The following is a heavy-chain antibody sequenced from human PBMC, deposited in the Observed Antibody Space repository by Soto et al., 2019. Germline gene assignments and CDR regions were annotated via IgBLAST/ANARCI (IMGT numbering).Heavy chain of an antibody. Sequence: ASVKVSCKTSGYTFIDYGISWLRQAPGQGLEWMGWINGYSGKPNYAQKFQGRVTLTTSATTAHMELRSLRSDEAAVYYFASEVYCTGGSCYLVGTFDFWGQRTLVNVYS. CDR1: GYTFIDYG. J-gene: IGHJ4*02. V-gene: IGHV1-18*01. D-gene: IGHD2-15*01. CDR3: ASEVYCTGGSCYLVGTFDF. CDR2: INGYSGKP.